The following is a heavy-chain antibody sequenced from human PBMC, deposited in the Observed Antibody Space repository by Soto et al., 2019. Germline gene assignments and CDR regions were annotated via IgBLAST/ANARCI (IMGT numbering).Heavy chain of an antibody. D-gene: IGHD3-3*02. Sequence: PSETLSLTCTVSSDSLNSNSYYWAWIRQPPGKGLEWIASIYYSGSSHSTGSSYYNTSLKSRVTISVDTSKSQFSLKLSSVTAADTAVYYCATHLAGSYNCFDPWGQGTLVTVSS. CDR1: SDSLNSNSYY. J-gene: IGHJ5*02. CDR2: IYYSGSSHSTGSS. CDR3: ATHLAGSYNCFDP. V-gene: IGHV4-39*01.